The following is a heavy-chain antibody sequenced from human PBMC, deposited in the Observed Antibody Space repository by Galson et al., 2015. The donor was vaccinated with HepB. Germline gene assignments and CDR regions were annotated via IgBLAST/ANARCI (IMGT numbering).Heavy chain of an antibody. D-gene: IGHD4-23*01. CDR1: GFTFSSQG. Sequence: SLRLSCAASGFTFSSQGMHWVRQAPGKGLECVAVIWYDGSNKYYADSVKGRFTISRDNSKNTLYLQMNSLRAEDTAVYYCARDPYGGSTYGDYWGQGTLVTVSS. J-gene: IGHJ4*02. CDR3: ARDPYGGSTYGDY. CDR2: IWYDGSNK. V-gene: IGHV3-33*01.